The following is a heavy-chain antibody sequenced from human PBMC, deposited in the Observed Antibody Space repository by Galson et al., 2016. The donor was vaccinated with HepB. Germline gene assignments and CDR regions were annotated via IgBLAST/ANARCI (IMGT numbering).Heavy chain of an antibody. CDR3: ATVLNSRWGDLFDN. D-gene: IGHD4-11*01. J-gene: IGHJ4*02. CDR1: GFSFYSFA. CDR2: ISDSGGNT. V-gene: IGHV3-23*01. Sequence: SLRLSCAASGFSFYSFAMGWVRQAPGKGLEWVSGISDSGGNTWDADSVKGRFTISRDNSRNTLYMQMNSLRDDDTAVYYCATVLNSRWGDLFDNWGQGTLVTVST.